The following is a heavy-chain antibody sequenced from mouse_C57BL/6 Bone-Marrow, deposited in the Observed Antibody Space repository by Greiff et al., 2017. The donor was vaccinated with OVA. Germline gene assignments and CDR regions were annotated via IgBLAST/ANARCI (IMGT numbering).Heavy chain of an antibody. D-gene: IGHD2-4*01. V-gene: IGHV1-85*01. J-gene: IGHJ4*01. Sequence: VHLVESGPELVKPGASVKLSCKASGYTFTSYDINWVKQRPGQGLEWIGWIYPRDGSTKYNEKFKGKATLTVDTSSSTAYMELHSLTSEDSAVYFCAAIYYDYDDAMDYWGQGTSVTVSS. CDR2: IYPRDGST. CDR1: GYTFTSYD. CDR3: AAIYYDYDDAMDY.